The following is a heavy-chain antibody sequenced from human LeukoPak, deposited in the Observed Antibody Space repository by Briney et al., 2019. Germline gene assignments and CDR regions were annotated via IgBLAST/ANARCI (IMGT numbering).Heavy chain of an antibody. CDR2: INPSGGST. Sequence: ASVTVSCKASGYTFTSYYMHWVRQAPGQGLEWMGIINPSGGSTNYAQKFQGRVTMTRDMSTSTVYMELSSLRSEDTAVYYCARQVYDSSGYYSTPFDYWGQGTLVTVSS. J-gene: IGHJ4*02. CDR3: ARQVYDSSGYYSTPFDY. CDR1: GYTFTSYY. V-gene: IGHV1-46*01. D-gene: IGHD3-22*01.